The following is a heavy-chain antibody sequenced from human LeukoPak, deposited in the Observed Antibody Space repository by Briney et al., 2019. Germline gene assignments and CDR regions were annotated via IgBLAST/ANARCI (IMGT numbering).Heavy chain of an antibody. D-gene: IGHD5-18*01. J-gene: IGHJ5*02. CDR1: GGSISSYY. CDR2: IYTSGST. V-gene: IGHV4-4*07. CDR3: ARDLEDGYSYGYGGDNWFDP. Sequence: SETQTLICTVSGGSISSYYWSWIRQPAGKGLEWNGRIYTSGSTNYNPSLKSRVTISVDKSKNQFSLKLSSVTAADTAVYYCARDLEDGYSYGYGGDNWFDPWGQGTLVTVSS.